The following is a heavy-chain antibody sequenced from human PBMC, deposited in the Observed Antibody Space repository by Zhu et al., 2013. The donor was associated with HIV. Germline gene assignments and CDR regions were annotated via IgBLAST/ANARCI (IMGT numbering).Heavy chain of an antibody. Sequence: QVQLVQSGAEVKKPGSSVKVSCKASGGTFSSYAISWVRQAPGQGLEWMGGIIPIFGTANYAQKFQGRVTITADKSTSTAYMELRSLRSDDTAVYYCARKPEAIAAPYYYYGMDVWGRRDRTVTVSS. D-gene: IGHD6-6*01. CDR3: ARKPEAIAAPYYYYGMDV. V-gene: IGHV1-69*06. J-gene: IGHJ6*02. CDR2: IIPIFGTA. CDR1: GGTFSSYA.